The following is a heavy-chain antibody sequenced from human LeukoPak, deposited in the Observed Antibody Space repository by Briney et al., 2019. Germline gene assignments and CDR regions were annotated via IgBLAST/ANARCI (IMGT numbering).Heavy chain of an antibody. J-gene: IGHJ4*02. CDR2: ISGSGGST. CDR3: AKDGSIYYDFWSGPFDY. D-gene: IGHD3-3*01. Sequence: GGSLKLSCAASGFTFSTYAMTWVRQAPGEGLEWVSGISGSGGSTYYTDSVKGRFTISRDNSKNTLYLQMNSLRAEDTAVYYCAKDGSIYYDFWSGPFDYWGQGTLVTVSS. V-gene: IGHV3-23*01. CDR1: GFTFSTYA.